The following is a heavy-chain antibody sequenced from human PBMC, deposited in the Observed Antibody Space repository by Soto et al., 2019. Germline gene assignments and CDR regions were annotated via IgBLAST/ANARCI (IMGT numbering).Heavy chain of an antibody. CDR3: AKIRHFINDFWSGRRNWWVDY. V-gene: IGHV3-23*01. J-gene: IGHJ4*02. CDR1: GFTFSSYA. D-gene: IGHD3-3*01. CDR2: ISGSGGST. Sequence: GGSLRLSCAASGFTFSSYAMSWVRQAPGKGLEWVSAISGSGGSTYYADSVKGRFTISRDNSKNTLYLQMNSLRAEETAVYYCAKIRHFINDFWSGRRNWWVDYWGQGTLVTVSS.